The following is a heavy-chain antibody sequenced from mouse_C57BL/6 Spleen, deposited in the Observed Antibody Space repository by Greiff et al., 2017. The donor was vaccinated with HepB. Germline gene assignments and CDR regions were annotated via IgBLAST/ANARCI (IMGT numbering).Heavy chain of an antibody. D-gene: IGHD2-4*01. CDR2: IYPGSGST. CDR1: GYTFTSYW. J-gene: IGHJ3*01. V-gene: IGHV1-55*01. Sequence: QVQLQQPGAELVKPGASVKMSCKASGYTFTSYWITWVKQRPGQGLEWIGDIYPGSGSTNYNEKFKSKATLTVDTSSSTAYMQLSSLTSEDSAVYYCARNPLYYDYDVAYWGQGTLVTVSA. CDR3: ARNPLYYDYDVAY.